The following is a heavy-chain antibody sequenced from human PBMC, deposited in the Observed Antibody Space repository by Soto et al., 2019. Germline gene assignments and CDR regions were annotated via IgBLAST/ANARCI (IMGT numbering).Heavy chain of an antibody. Sequence: SETLSLTCTVSGGSISSSNYYWGWVRQPPGKGLEWIGSVYYSGSTYYNPSLKSRVTISIDTSKSQFSLQLNSVTAADAAVYYCARLIQLWLLEYWGQGTLVTVSS. D-gene: IGHD5-18*01. CDR3: ARLIQLWLLEY. CDR1: GGSISSSNYY. V-gene: IGHV4-39*01. J-gene: IGHJ4*02. CDR2: VYYSGST.